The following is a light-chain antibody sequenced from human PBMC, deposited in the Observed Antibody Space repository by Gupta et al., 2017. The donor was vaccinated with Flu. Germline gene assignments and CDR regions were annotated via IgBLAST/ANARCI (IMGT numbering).Light chain of an antibody. Sequence: SALTQPASVSRTPGPSLTISCTGTRNDIGSFNYVSWYQHHPGKAPRLIIFEVSGRPAGVSDRFSASKSGSAASLTISGLQAEDEADYYCSSYTTNSTRVFGTGTTLTVL. CDR1: RNDIGSFNY. V-gene: IGLV2-14*01. CDR2: EVS. J-gene: IGLJ1*01. CDR3: SSYTTNSTRV.